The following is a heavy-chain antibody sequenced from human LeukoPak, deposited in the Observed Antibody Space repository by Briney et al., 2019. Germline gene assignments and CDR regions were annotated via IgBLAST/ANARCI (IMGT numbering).Heavy chain of an antibody. CDR2: MNPNSGNT. V-gene: IGHV1-8*01. CDR1: VYTFTSYD. CDR3: ARGPSLDLLPPYYMDV. J-gene: IGHJ6*03. Sequence: ASVTVSCKASVYTFTSYDINWVRQATGQGREWMGWMNPNSGNTGYAQKFQGRVTMTRNTSISTAYMELSSLRSEDTAVYYCARGPSLDLLPPYYMDVWGKGTTVTVSS. D-gene: IGHD3-10*01.